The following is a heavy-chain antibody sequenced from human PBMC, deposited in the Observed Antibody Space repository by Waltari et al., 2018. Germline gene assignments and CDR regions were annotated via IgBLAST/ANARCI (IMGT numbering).Heavy chain of an antibody. J-gene: IGHJ3*02. CDR3: ARDRDWAFDI. CDR1: GFTFSSYS. Sequence: EVQLVESGGGLVQPGGSLRLPCAASGFTFSSYSLNWFRQAPGKGLEWVSYISGDSGSIHYADSVKGRITVSRDNAKNSLYLQMSSLTAEDTAVFYCARDRDWAFDIWGQGTMVTVSS. CDR2: ISGDSGSI. D-gene: IGHD2-21*01. V-gene: IGHV3-48*04.